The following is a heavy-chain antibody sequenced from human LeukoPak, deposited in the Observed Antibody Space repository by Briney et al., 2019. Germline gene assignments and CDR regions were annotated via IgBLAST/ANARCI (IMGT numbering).Heavy chain of an antibody. CDR2: INAGNGNT. CDR1: GYTFTSYA. CDR3: ARGGTMIVVVPLGY. D-gene: IGHD3-22*01. J-gene: IGHJ4*02. V-gene: IGHV1-3*01. Sequence: ASVKVSCKASGYTFTSYAMHWVRQAPGQRLEWMGWINAGNGNTKYSQKFQGRVTITRDTSASTAYMELSSLRSEDTAVYYCARGGTMIVVVPLGYWGQGTLVTVSS.